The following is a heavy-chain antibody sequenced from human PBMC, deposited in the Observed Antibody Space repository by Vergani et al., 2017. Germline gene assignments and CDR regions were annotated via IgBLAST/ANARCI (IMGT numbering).Heavy chain of an antibody. CDR3: ARDEFGRDGYNNLWGY. V-gene: IGHV3-53*01. J-gene: IGHJ4*02. CDR1: GFTVSSNY. Sequence: EVQLVESGGGLIQPGGSLRLSCAASGFTVSSNYMSWVRQAPGKGLEWVSVIHSGGSTYYADSVKGRFTISRDNSKNTLYLQMNSLRAEDTAVYYCARDEFGRDGYNNLWGYWGQGTLVTVSS. D-gene: IGHD5-24*01. CDR2: IHSGGST.